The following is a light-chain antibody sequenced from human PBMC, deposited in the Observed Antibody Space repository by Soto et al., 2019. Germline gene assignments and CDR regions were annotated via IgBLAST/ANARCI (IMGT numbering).Light chain of an antibody. CDR2: VAS. J-gene: IGKJ4*01. CDR3: HQYDNSPLT. Sequence: EIVLTQSPGTLSLSPGDTPTLSCRASQSVSSRYLGWYQQRPGQAPRLLIYVASSRATGIPDRFSGSGSGTDFTLTISRLEPEDFAVYYCHQYDNSPLTFGGGTKVEIK. CDR1: QSVSSRY. V-gene: IGKV3-20*01.